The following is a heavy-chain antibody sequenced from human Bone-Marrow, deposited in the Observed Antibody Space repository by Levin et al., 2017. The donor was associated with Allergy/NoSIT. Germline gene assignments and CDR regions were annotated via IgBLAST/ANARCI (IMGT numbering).Heavy chain of an antibody. CDR1: GDSISRGGYY. D-gene: IGHD3-22*01. CDR3: ARSVGSGYFSNFDY. V-gene: IGHV4-31*03. J-gene: IGHJ4*02. CDR2: IYYTGST. Sequence: SETLSLTCTVSGDSISRGGYYWSWIRQVPGKGLEWIGYIYYTGSTYYNPSLKSRSNISVDTSKNEFALKLNFLTDADTAVYYCARSVGSGYFSNFDYWGQGTLVTVSS.